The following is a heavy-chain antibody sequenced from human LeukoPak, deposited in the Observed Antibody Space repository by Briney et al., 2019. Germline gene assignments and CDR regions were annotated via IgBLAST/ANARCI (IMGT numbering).Heavy chain of an antibody. CDR2: LGIAADT. CDR3: ARQKQSHGNFDY. V-gene: IGHV3-13*01. Sequence: GGSLRLSCAASGFTVSSYAMHWVRHPIGKGLEWVSALGIAADTFYPGSVKGRFTISRENAKNSLYLQMNSLRAEDTAMYYCARQKQSHGNFDYWGQGTLVTVSS. CDR1: GFTVSSYA. D-gene: IGHD1-26*01. J-gene: IGHJ4*02.